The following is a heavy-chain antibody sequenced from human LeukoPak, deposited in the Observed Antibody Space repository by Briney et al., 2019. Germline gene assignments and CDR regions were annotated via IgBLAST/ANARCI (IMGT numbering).Heavy chain of an antibody. V-gene: IGHV3-21*04. CDR2: ISSSSSYI. D-gene: IGHD6-19*01. J-gene: IGHJ3*02. Sequence: GGSLRLSCAASGSTFSSYSMNWVRQAPGKGLEWVSSISSSSSYIYYADSVKGRFTISRDNSKNTLYLQMNSLRAEDTAVYYCANGPSSYAEGAFDIWGQGTMVTVSS. CDR1: GSTFSSYS. CDR3: ANGPSSYAEGAFDI.